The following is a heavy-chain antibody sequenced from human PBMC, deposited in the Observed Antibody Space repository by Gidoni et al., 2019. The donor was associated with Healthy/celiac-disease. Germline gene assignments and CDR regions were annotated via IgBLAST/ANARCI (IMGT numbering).Heavy chain of an antibody. D-gene: IGHD3-22*01. CDR1: GYTFTSYD. CDR3: ARGRDHYYDSSGLSILDY. V-gene: IGHV1-8*01. J-gene: IGHJ4*02. Sequence: QVQLVQSGAEVKKPGASVKVSCKASGYTFTSYDINWVRQATGQGLEWMGWMNPNSGNTGYAQKFQGRVTMTRNTSISTAYMELSSLRSEDTAVYYCARGRDHYYDSSGLSILDYWGQGTLVTVSS. CDR2: MNPNSGNT.